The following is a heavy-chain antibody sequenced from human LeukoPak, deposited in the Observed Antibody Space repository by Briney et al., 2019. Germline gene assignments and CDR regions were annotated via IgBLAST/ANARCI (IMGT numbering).Heavy chain of an antibody. CDR1: GGSISSGSYY. CDR3: ARERLFYYYYMDV. V-gene: IGHV4-61*02. Sequence: SQTLSLTCTVSGGSISSGSYYWSWIRQPAGKGLEWIGRIYSSGSTNYNPSLKSRVTISLDTSKNQFSLKLSSVTAADTAVYYCARERLFYYYYMDVWGKGTTVTVSS. J-gene: IGHJ6*03. CDR2: IYSSGST.